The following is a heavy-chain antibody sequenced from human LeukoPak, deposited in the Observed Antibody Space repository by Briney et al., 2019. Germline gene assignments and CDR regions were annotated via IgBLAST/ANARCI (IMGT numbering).Heavy chain of an antibody. CDR2: ISSSGSTI. CDR1: GFTFSSYE. D-gene: IGHD3-10*01. J-gene: IGHJ4*01. CDR3: ANSTPIWFRELTDY. V-gene: IGHV3-48*03. Sequence: GGSLRLSCAASGFTFSSYEMNWVRQAPGKGLEWVSYISSSGSTIYYADSVKGRFTISRDNAKNSLYLQMNSLRAEDTAVYYWANSTPIWFRELTDYLGQGTLVTLPS.